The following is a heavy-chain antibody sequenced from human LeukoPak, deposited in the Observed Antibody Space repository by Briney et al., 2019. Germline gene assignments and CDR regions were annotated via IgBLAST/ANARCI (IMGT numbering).Heavy chain of an antibody. Sequence: PGGSLRLSCAASGSIFSGYWMHWVRQAPGKGLVWLSRIKNDGSITSYADSVKGRFTASRDNAENTLYLQMNSLRAEDTAVYYCARVSQFPGISSDYWGQGSLVTVSS. CDR2: IKNDGSIT. V-gene: IGHV3-74*01. CDR3: ARVSQFPGISSDY. CDR1: GSIFSGYW. D-gene: IGHD2-21*01. J-gene: IGHJ4*02.